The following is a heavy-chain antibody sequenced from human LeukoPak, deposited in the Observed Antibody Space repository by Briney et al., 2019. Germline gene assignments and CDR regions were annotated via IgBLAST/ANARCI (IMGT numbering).Heavy chain of an antibody. D-gene: IGHD6-13*01. CDR3: ARIRGIVAAGDY. CDR2: IKQDGSEK. Sequence: GGSLRLSCAASGFTFSSYWMSWVRQPPGKGLEWVANIKQDGSEKYYVDSVKGRFTISRDNARNSLYLQMNSLTAEDTAVYYCARIRGIVAAGDYWGQGTLVTVSS. J-gene: IGHJ4*02. V-gene: IGHV3-7*04. CDR1: GFTFSSYW.